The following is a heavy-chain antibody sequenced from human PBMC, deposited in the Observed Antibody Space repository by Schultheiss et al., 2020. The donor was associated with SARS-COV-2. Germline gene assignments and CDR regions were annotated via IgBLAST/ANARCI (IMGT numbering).Heavy chain of an antibody. J-gene: IGHJ6*02. Sequence: GSLRLSCTVSGGSVSSGSYYWSWIRQPPGKGLEWIGSIFYTGSTYYNPSLKSRGTISIDTSKNQFSLKLGSVTAADTAVYYCARQRYNWNDDGMDVWGQGTTVTVSS. CDR3: ARQRYNWNDDGMDV. D-gene: IGHD1-1*01. V-gene: IGHV4-61*01. CDR2: IFYTGST. CDR1: GGSVSSGSYY.